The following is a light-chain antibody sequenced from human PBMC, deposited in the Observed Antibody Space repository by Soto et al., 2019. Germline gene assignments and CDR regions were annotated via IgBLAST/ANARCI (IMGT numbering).Light chain of an antibody. CDR2: DAS. J-gene: IGKJ5*01. V-gene: IGKV3-20*01. CDR3: QQYGSSPIT. Sequence: EIVLTQSPVTLSLSPGERATLSCRASQSVSSQLAWYQQTPGQAPRLLIYDASNRANGIPARFSGSGSGTDFTLTISRLEPEDFAVYYCQQYGSSPITFGQGTRLENK. CDR1: QSVSSQ.